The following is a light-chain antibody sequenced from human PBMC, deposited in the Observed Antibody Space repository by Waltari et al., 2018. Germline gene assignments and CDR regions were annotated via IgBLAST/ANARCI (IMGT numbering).Light chain of an antibody. V-gene: IGKV3D-15*01. Sequence: EVVLTQSPATLSLSPGERATLSCRASQSVNSNLAWYQQKPGQPPRLLIYGASGRATGIPDRFSGAGSGTEFSLTISSLEPEDVGVYYGQQENNWKLTFGGGTKVEIK. J-gene: IGKJ4*01. CDR2: GAS. CDR1: QSVNSN. CDR3: QQENNWKLT.